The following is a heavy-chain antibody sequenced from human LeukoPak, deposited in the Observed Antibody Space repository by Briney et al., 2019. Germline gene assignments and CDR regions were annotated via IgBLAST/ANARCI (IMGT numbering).Heavy chain of an antibody. Sequence: PGGPLTLSCAVSGLTCCVHHMLCLRQAPGKSGEWVVHIKKKGNSVRTESAAYVKGRFSISRDDSKNSVYLQMNSLRTEDTAVYYCTRYRVGATTGFDYWGQGTLVTVSS. CDR1: GLTCCVHH. V-gene: IGHV3-72*01. CDR2: IKKKGNSVRT. CDR3: TRYRVGATTGFDY. J-gene: IGHJ4*02. D-gene: IGHD1-26*01.